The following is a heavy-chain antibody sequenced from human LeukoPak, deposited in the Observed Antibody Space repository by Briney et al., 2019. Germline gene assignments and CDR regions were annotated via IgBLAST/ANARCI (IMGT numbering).Heavy chain of an antibody. V-gene: IGHV3-23*01. J-gene: IGHJ4*02. D-gene: IGHD1-26*01. CDR3: AKGRGGGSYYVGGVTSFDY. CDR1: EFTFSSYA. Sequence: PGGSLRLSCAASEFTFSSYAMSWVRQAPGKGLEWVSAISGSGGSTYYADSVKGRFTISRDNSKNTLYPQMNSLRAEDTAVYYCAKGRGGGSYYVGGVTSFDYWGQGTLVTVSS. CDR2: ISGSGGST.